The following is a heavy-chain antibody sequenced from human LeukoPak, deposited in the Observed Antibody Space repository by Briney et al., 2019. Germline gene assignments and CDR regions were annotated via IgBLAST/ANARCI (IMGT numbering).Heavy chain of an antibody. V-gene: IGHV1-18*01. J-gene: IGHJ4*02. Sequence: ASVKVSCKASGYTFTSYGISWVRQAPGQGLEWMGWISAYNGNTNYAQKLQGRVTMTTDTSTSTAYMELRSLRSDDAAVYYCARVPYYDSSLDYWGQGTLVTVSS. CDR1: GYTFTSYG. CDR2: ISAYNGNT. CDR3: ARVPYYDSSLDY. D-gene: IGHD3-22*01.